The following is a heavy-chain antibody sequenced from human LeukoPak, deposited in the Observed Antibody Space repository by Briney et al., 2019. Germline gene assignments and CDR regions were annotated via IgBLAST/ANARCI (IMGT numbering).Heavy chain of an antibody. J-gene: IGHJ4*02. V-gene: IGHV4-34*01. Sequence: SQTLSLTCAVYGESFSGYYWSWIRQPPGKGLEWIGEINHSGSTNYNPSLKSRVTISVDTSKNQFSLKLSSVTAADTAVYYCARGRSGYDFWSGYPVYFDYWGQGTLVTVSS. CDR3: ARGRSGYDFWSGYPVYFDY. CDR2: INHSGST. D-gene: IGHD3-3*01. CDR1: GESFSGYY.